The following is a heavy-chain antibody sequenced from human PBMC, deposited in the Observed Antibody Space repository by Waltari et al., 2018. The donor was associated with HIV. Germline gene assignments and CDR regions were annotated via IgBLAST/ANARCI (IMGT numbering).Heavy chain of an antibody. D-gene: IGHD3-16*01. CDR2: IYYTGNT. CDR1: DEYDYDDSSRGGFPGAHY. Sequence: QVQLHQWGAGLLKPSETLSLKCAVYDEYDYDDSSRGGFPGAHYWTWIRQSPGRGLGWIGEIYYTGNTHYNPSFKSRVTISVDTSKKQFYLELNSVTAADTAVYYCARSVGLDYVWGSHPDKWGQGTLVTVSS. V-gene: IGHV4-34*01. CDR3: ARSVGLDYVWGSHPDK. J-gene: IGHJ4*02.